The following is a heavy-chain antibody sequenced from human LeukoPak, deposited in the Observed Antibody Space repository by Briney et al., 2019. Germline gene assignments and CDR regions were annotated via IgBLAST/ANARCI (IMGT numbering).Heavy chain of an antibody. J-gene: IGHJ4*02. CDR2: INHSGST. CDR3: AREPLAVAGTLTD. Sequence: SETLSLTCAVYGGSFSGYYWSWIRQPPGKGLEWIGEINHSGSTNYNPSLKSRVTISVDTSKNQSSLKLSSVTAADTAVYYCAREPLAVAGTLTDWGQGTLVTVSS. D-gene: IGHD6-19*01. CDR1: GGSFSGYY. V-gene: IGHV4-34*01.